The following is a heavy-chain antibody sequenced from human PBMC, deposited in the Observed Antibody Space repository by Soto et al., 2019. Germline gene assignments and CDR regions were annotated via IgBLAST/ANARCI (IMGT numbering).Heavy chain of an antibody. D-gene: IGHD2-21*02. CDR2: ISSNSDTI. CDR1: GFTADDYA. V-gene: IGHV3-9*02. Sequence: SLRLSCVASGFTADDYAMHWARHPPGKGLEWVSGISSNSDTIDYADSEKGRFTISRDNAKNTLYLQMNSLRAEDTAVYYCARDQTAGDWFDPWGQGTLVTVSS. J-gene: IGHJ5*02. CDR3: ARDQTAGDWFDP.